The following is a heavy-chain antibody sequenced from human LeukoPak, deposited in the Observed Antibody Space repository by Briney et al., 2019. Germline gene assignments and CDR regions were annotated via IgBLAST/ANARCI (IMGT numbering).Heavy chain of an antibody. D-gene: IGHD2-15*01. CDR1: GDSFSSNSAA. CDR2: TYYRSKWYN. V-gene: IGHV6-1*01. CDR3: ARWAADEFDY. Sequence: SQTLSLTCAISGDSFSSNSAAWTWIRQSPARGLEWLGRTYYRSKWYNDYAVSVKSRITINPDTSKNQFSLQLNSVTPEDTAVYYCARWAADEFDYWGQGTLVTVSS. J-gene: IGHJ4*02.